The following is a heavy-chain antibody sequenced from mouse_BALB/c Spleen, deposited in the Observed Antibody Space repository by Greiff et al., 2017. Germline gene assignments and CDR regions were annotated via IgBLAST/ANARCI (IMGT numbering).Heavy chain of an antibody. CDR3: ARGYYGSSYSLYYFDY. D-gene: IGHD1-1*01. CDR1: GYTFTSYT. J-gene: IGHJ2*01. CDR2: INPSSGYT. Sequence: QVQLQQSGAELARPGASVKMSCKASGYTFTSYTMHWVKQRPGQGLEWIGYINPSSGYTNYNQKFKDKATLTADKSSSTAYMQLSSLTSEDSAVYYCARGYYGSSYSLYYFDYWGQGTTLTVSS. V-gene: IGHV1-4*01.